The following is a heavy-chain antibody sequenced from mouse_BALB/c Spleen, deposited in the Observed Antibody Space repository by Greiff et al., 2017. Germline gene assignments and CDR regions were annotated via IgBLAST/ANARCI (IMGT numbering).Heavy chain of an antibody. V-gene: IGHV14-4*02. J-gene: IGHJ1*01. CDR2: IDPENGDT. Sequence: EVQVVESGAELVRSGASVKLSCTASGFNIKDYYMHWVKQRPEQGLEWIGWIDPENGDTEYAPKFQGKATMTADTSSNTAYLQLSSLTSEDTAVYYCFYYGNSYWYFDVWGAGTTVTVSS. CDR3: FYYGNSYWYFDV. D-gene: IGHD2-1*01. CDR1: GFNIKDYY.